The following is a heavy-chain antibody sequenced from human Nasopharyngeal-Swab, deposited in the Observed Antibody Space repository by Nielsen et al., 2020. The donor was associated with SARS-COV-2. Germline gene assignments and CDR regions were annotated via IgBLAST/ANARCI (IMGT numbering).Heavy chain of an antibody. V-gene: IGHV3-21*01. Sequence: VRQMPGKGLEWVSSISSGSSYIYYADSVKGRFTISRDNAKNSLYLQMNSLRAEDTAVYYCARAGITMVRAFDYWGQGTRVTVSS. D-gene: IGHD3-10*01. J-gene: IGHJ4*02. CDR2: ISSGSSYI. CDR3: ARAGITMVRAFDY.